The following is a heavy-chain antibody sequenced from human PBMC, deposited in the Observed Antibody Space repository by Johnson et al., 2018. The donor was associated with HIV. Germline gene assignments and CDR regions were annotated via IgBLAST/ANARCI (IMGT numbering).Heavy chain of an antibody. CDR1: GFTFSSYA. CDR3: AKETRDSRSAFDI. V-gene: IGHV3-23*04. CDR2: ISGSGGST. J-gene: IGHJ3*02. Sequence: MQLVESGGGLVQPGGSLRLSCAASGFTFSSYAMSWVRQAPGKGLEWVSAISGSGGSTYYADFVKGRFTISRDTSKKSVFLQMNSLRPEDTAVYYCAKETRDSRSAFDIWGQGTLVTVSS. D-gene: IGHD4-11*01.